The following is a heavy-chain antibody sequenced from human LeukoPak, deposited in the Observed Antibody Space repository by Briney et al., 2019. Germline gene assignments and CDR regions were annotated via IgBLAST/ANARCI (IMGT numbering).Heavy chain of an antibody. CDR1: GDSMVTYY. CDR2: IYYSGSA. Sequence: KTSETLSLTCNVSGDSMVTYYWSWIRQPPGKRLGWIGYIYYSGSASYNPSLKSRVTISIDTSKNNFYLKLNSVTAADTAVYYCARVAHLTFDYWGQGALVTVSS. CDR3: ARVAHLTFDY. V-gene: IGHV4-59*12. D-gene: IGHD1-20*01. J-gene: IGHJ4*02.